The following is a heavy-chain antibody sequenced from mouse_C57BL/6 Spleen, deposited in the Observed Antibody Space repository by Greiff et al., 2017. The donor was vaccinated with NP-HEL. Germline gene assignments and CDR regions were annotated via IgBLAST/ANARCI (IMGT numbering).Heavy chain of an antibody. CDR2: IYPSDSET. CDR1: GYTFTSYW. V-gene: IGHV1-61*01. D-gene: IGHD4-1*01. Sequence: QVQLKQPGAELVRPGSSVKLSCKASGYTFTSYWMDWVKQRPGQGLEWIGNIYPSDSETHYNQKFKDKATLTVDKSSSTAYMQLSSLTSEDSAVYYCARLTGTDYWGQGTTLTVSS. J-gene: IGHJ2*01. CDR3: ARLTGTDY.